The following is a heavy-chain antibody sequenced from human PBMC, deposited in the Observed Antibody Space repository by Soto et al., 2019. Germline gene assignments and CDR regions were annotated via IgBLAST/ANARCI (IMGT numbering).Heavy chain of an antibody. D-gene: IGHD6-13*01. CDR1: GFTFSSDS. Sequence: PGGSLILSWAASGFTFSSDSMHWVRQAPGKGLEWVAVISYDGSNKYYADSVKGRFTISRGNSKNTLYLQMNSLRAEDTAVYYCAKDRWDYYYGMDVWGQGTTVTVSS. CDR2: ISYDGSNK. CDR3: AKDRWDYYYGMDV. V-gene: IGHV3-30*18. J-gene: IGHJ6*02.